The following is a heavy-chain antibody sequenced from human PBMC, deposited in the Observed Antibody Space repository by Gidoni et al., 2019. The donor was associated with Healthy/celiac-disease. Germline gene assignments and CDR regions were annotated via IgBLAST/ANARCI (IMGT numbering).Heavy chain of an antibody. Sequence: QVQLVESGGGVVQPGGSLRLSCAASGFTFSSYAMHWVRQAPGKGLEWVAVISYDGSNKYYADSVKGRFTISRDNSKNTLYLQMNSLRAEDTAVYYCARDEGGPHDYWGQGTLVTVSS. CDR2: ISYDGSNK. D-gene: IGHD1-26*01. CDR1: GFTFSSYA. CDR3: ARDEGGPHDY. V-gene: IGHV3-30*04. J-gene: IGHJ4*02.